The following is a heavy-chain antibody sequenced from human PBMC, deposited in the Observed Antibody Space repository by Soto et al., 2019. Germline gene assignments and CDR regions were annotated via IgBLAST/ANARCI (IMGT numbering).Heavy chain of an antibody. CDR1: GGSFSGYY. CDR2: INHSGST. J-gene: IGHJ6*03. Sequence: PSETLSLTCAVYGGSFSGYYWSWIRQPPGKGLEWIGEINHSGSTNYNPSLKSRVTISVDTSKNQFSLKLSSVTAADTAVYYCASKRYYCSGGSCYPLLNYYYMDVWGKGTTVT. CDR3: ASKRYYCSGGSCYPLLNYYYMDV. V-gene: IGHV4-34*01. D-gene: IGHD2-15*01.